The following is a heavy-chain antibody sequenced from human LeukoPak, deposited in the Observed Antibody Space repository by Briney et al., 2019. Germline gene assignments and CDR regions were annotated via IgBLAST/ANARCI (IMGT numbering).Heavy chain of an antibody. CDR2: IWYDGSNK. V-gene: IGHV3-33*01. CDR1: GFTFSRHG. J-gene: IGHJ4*02. D-gene: IGHD2-2*02. CDR3: ARDIVSYYIDY. Sequence: LTGGSLRLSCAASGFTFSRHGMHWVRQAPGKGLEWVAVIWYDGSNKYYADAVEGRFTISRDNSKNMLYLQMNSLRAEDTAVYYCARDIVSYYIDYWGQGTLVTVSS.